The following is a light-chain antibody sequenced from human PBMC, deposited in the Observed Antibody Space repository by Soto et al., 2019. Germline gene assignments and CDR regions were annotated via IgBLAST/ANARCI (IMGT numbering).Light chain of an antibody. V-gene: IGKV3-15*01. CDR1: QSVSGN. J-gene: IGKJ1*01. CDR3: QQYNKWPPWT. Sequence: EIVMTQSPATLSVSPGERATLSCRASQSVSGNLAWYQQKPGQAPRLLIYGASTRATGIPARFSGSGSGTEFTLTISSLQSGDFAVYYCQQYNKWPPWTFGQGTKVEIK. CDR2: GAS.